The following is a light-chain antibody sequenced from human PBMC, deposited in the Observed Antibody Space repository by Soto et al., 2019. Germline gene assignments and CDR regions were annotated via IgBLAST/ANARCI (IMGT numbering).Light chain of an antibody. V-gene: IGLV4-69*02. CDR1: SGHNNYA. J-gene: IGLJ1*01. CDR3: QTWGAGILV. Sequence: QSVLTQSPSASASLGASVKLTCTLSSGHNNYAIAWHQQQPEKGPRYLMRLNSDGSHNKGDGIPDRFSGSSSGAERCLIISVLRSEDDADYSCQTWGAGILVFGAGTKVTVL. CDR2: LNSDGSH.